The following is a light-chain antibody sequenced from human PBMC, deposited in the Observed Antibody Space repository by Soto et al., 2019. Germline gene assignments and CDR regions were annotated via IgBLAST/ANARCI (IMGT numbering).Light chain of an antibody. Sequence: DIQMTQSPSLLSASVGDRVTITCRASQGISNFLAWHQQKPGKVPKLLIYAASTLQSGVPSRFSGSGSGKDFTLTITSLQPEDVATYYCQKYNSAPWTFGQGTKVAIK. J-gene: IGKJ1*01. CDR3: QKYNSAPWT. CDR1: QGISNF. CDR2: AAS. V-gene: IGKV1-27*01.